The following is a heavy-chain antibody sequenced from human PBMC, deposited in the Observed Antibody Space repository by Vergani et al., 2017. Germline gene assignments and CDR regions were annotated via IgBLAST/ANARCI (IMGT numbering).Heavy chain of an antibody. CDR1: GGSISSGSYY. CDR2: IYTSGST. CDR3: AGRITMVRGVILNPHDAFDI. J-gene: IGHJ3*02. V-gene: IGHV4-61*02. Sequence: QVQLQESGPGLVKPSQTLSLTCTVSGGSISSGSYYWSWIRQPAGKGLEWIGRIYTSGSTNYNPSLKSRVTISVDTSKNQFSLKLSSVTAADTAVYYCAGRITMVRGVILNPHDAFDIWGQGTMVTVSS. D-gene: IGHD3-10*01.